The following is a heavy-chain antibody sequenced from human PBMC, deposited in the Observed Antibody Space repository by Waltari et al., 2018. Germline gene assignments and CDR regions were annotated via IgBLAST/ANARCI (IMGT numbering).Heavy chain of an antibody. Sequence: QVQLQESGPGLVKPSETLSLPCTVSGYSISSGYYWGWIRQPPGKGLEWIGSIYHSGSTYYNPSLKSRVTISVDTSKNQFSLKLSSVTAADTAVYYCARLPPGVPPDVWGKGTTVTISS. CDR2: IYHSGST. J-gene: IGHJ6*04. CDR3: ARLPPGVPPDV. V-gene: IGHV4-38-2*02. CDR1: GYSISSGYY. D-gene: IGHD6-6*01.